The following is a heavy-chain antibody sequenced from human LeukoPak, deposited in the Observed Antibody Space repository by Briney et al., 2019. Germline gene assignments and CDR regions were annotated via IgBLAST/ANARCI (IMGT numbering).Heavy chain of an antibody. J-gene: IGHJ6*03. CDR3: ARDSQVVESDYYYYMDV. D-gene: IGHD2-2*01. CDR1: GGSISSGDYY. CDR2: IYYSGST. Sequence: SQTLSLTCTVSGGSISSGDYYWSWIRQPPGKGLEGIGYIYYSGSTYYNPTLKSRVTISVDTSKNQFSLKLSSVTAADKAMYYCARDSQVVESDYYYYMDVWGKGTTVTVSS. V-gene: IGHV4-30-4*08.